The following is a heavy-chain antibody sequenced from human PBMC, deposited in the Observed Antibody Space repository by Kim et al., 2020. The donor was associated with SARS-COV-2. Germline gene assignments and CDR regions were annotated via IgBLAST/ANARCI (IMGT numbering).Heavy chain of an antibody. CDR1: GGSFSGYY. CDR3: ARGPYCSGGSCYHNWFDP. V-gene: IGHV4-34*01. CDR2: INHSGST. Sequence: SETLSLTCAVYGGSFSGYYWSWIRQPPGKGLEWIGEINHSGSTNYNPSLKSRVTISVDTSKNQFSLKLSSVTAADTAVYYCARGPYCSGGSCYHNWFDPWGQGTLVTVSS. J-gene: IGHJ5*02. D-gene: IGHD2-15*01.